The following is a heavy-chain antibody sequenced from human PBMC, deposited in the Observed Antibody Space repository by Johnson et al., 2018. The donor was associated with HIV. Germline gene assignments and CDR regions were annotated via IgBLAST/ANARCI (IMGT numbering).Heavy chain of an antibody. Sequence: QVHLVESGGGVVQPGRSLRLSCAASGFTFSSYAMHWVRQAPGKGLEWVAVISYDGSNKYYADSVKGRFTISRDNSKNTLYLQINSLRAEDTAVYYCARASDAFDIWGQGTMVTVSS. CDR3: ARASDAFDI. V-gene: IGHV3-30*04. CDR2: ISYDGSNK. J-gene: IGHJ3*02. CDR1: GFTFSSYA.